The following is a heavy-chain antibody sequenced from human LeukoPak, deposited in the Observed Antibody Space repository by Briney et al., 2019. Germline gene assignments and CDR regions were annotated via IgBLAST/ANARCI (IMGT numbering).Heavy chain of an antibody. CDR2: ISSSSSYI. D-gene: IGHD5-18*01. CDR1: GFTFSSYS. CDR3: ARGDGDTAVDY. Sequence: GGSLRLSCAASGFTFSSYSMNWVRQAPGKRPEWVSSISSSSSYIYYADSVKGRFTISRDNAKNSLYLQMNSLRAEDTAVYYCARGDGDTAVDYWGQGTLVTVSS. J-gene: IGHJ4*02. V-gene: IGHV3-21*01.